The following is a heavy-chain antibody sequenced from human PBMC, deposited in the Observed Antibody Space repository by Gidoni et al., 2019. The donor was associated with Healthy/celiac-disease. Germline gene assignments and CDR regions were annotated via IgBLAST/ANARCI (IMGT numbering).Heavy chain of an antibody. CDR3: ARYYYGSGRGRTGKYWYFDL. Sequence: QVQLQESGPGLVKPSETLSLTFTVSGGSISRYYWSWIRQPPGKGLEWIGYIYYSGSTNYNPALKSRVTISVDTSKNQFSLKLSSVTAADTAVYYCARYYYGSGRGRTGKYWYFDLWGRGTLVTVSS. CDR1: GGSISRYY. D-gene: IGHD3-10*01. CDR2: IYYSGST. J-gene: IGHJ2*01. V-gene: IGHV4-59*01.